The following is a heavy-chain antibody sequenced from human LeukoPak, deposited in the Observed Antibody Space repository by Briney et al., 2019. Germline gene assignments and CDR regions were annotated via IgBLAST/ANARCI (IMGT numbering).Heavy chain of an antibody. Sequence: PSETLSLTCTVSGGSISSSSYYWGWIRQPPGKGLEWIGSIYYSGSTYYNPSLKSRVTISVDTSKNQFSLKLSSVTAADTAVYYCARIDYGDYWYFDLWGRGTLVTVSS. CDR2: IYYSGST. J-gene: IGHJ2*01. CDR1: GGSISSSSYY. D-gene: IGHD4-17*01. CDR3: ARIDYGDYWYFDL. V-gene: IGHV4-39*01.